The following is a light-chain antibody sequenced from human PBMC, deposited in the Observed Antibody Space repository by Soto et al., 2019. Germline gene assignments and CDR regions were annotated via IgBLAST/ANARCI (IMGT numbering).Light chain of an antibody. Sequence: QSVLTQPPSVSGAPGQRVTISCTGSSSNIGSTYDVQWYQQLPGAAPKLLIHGNTDRPSGVPDRFSGSNSGTSASLAITGLQADDEADYYCQSYDDSLSVHYVFGTGTKVTVL. V-gene: IGLV1-40*01. CDR2: GNT. J-gene: IGLJ1*01. CDR3: QSYDDSLSVHYV. CDR1: SSNIGSTYD.